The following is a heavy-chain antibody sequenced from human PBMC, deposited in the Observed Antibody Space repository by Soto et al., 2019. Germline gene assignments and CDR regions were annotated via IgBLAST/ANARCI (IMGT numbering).Heavy chain of an antibody. V-gene: IGHV4-39*01. J-gene: IGHJ4*02. CDR1: VGSISSSSYY. D-gene: IGHD6-19*01. Sequence: SETLSLTCTVSVGSISSSSYYWGWIRQPPGKGLEWIGSIYYSGSTYYNPSLKSRVTISVDTSKNQFSLKLSSVTAADTAVYYCARHPFIRSGWYVRPFDYWGQGTLVTVSS. CDR3: ARHPFIRSGWYVRPFDY. CDR2: IYYSGST.